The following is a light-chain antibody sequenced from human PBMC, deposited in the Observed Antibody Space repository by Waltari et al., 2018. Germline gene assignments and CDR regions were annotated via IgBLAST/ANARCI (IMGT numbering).Light chain of an antibody. CDR1: QTVLYSSNNKNY. CDR2: WAS. J-gene: IGKJ2*02. Sequence: DIEMTQSPDSLAVSLGERATINCKSSQTVLYSSNNKNYLAWYQKKPGQPPKLLIYWASTRESGVPDRFSGSGSGTDFTLTISSLQAEDVAVYYCQQYYGNDRTFGQGTKLESK. V-gene: IGKV4-1*01. CDR3: QQYYGNDRT.